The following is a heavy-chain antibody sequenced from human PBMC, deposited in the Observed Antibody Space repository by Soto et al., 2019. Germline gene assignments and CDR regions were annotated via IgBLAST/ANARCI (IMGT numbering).Heavy chain of an antibody. V-gene: IGHV1-2*04. CDR3: ARDSKIFGNPYGMDV. CDR2: INPNSGGT. J-gene: IGHJ6*02. D-gene: IGHD3-3*01. CDR1: GYTFTGYY. Sequence: GASVKVSCKASGYTFTGYYMHWVRQAPGQGLEWMGWINPNSGGTNYAQKFQGWVTMTRDTSISTAYMELSRLRSDDTAVYYCARDSKIFGNPYGMDVWGQGTTVTVSS.